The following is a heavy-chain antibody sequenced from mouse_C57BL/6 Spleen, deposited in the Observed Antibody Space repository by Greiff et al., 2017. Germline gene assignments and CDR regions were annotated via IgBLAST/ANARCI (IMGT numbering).Heavy chain of an antibody. J-gene: IGHJ2*01. D-gene: IGHD4-1*01. Sequence: QVQLQQPGAELVKPGASVKLSCKASGYTFTSYWMHWVKQRPGQGLEWIGMIHPNSGSTNYNEKFKNKATLTVEKSSSTAYMQLSSLTSEDSAVYYCARNWPYFDYWGQGTTLTVSS. V-gene: IGHV1-64*01. CDR3: ARNWPYFDY. CDR1: GYTFTSYW. CDR2: IHPNSGST.